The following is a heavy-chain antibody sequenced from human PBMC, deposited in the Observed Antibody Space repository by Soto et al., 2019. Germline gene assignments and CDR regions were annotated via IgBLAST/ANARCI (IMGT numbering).Heavy chain of an antibody. J-gene: IGHJ4*02. V-gene: IGHV3-15*01. D-gene: IGHD1-1*01. CDR3: VEGWNDF. CDR2: IKSKKDGGAR. CDR1: GFMFSSAW. Sequence: EVHVVESGGDLVEPGGSLRLSCETSGFMFSSAWMSWVRQAPGKGLEWVARIKSKKDGGARDYAAPVNGRFGISRDDSKSTVYLQMNSLRSEDTALYYCVEGWNDFWGQGTLVTVSS.